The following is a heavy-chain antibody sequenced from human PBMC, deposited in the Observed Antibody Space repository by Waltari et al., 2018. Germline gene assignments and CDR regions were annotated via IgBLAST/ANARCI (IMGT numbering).Heavy chain of an antibody. CDR2: ISSSSSYI. V-gene: IGHV3-21*01. J-gene: IGHJ2*01. Sequence: EVQLVESGGGLVKPGGSLRLSCAASGFTFSSYSMNWVRQAPGKGLEWVSSISSSSSYIYYADSVKGRFTSSRDNAKNSLYLQMNSLRAEDTAVYYCARDSVWRGYFDLWGRGTLVTVSS. CDR1: GFTFSSYS. CDR3: ARDSVWRGYFDL. D-gene: IGHD1-20*01.